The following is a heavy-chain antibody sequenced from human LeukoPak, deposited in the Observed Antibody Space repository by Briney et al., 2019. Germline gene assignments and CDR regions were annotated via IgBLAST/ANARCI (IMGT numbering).Heavy chain of an antibody. D-gene: IGHD4-11*01. V-gene: IGHV5-51*01. CDR3: ARPGRATVTRLDY. CDR2: IYPGDSET. Sequence: GESLKISCKGSGYSFSSYWIGWGRPMPGKGLEWMGIIYPGDSETRYSPSFQGQVTISADKSISTAFLQWSSLKASDTAMYYCARPGRATVTRLDYWGQGTLVTVTS. J-gene: IGHJ4*02. CDR1: GYSFSSYW.